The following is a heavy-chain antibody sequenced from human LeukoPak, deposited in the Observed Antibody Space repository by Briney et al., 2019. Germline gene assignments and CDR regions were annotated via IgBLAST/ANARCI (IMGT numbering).Heavy chain of an antibody. CDR3: ARDLLSYGENWFDP. CDR2: ISSSSSYI. D-gene: IGHD4-17*01. J-gene: IGHJ5*02. V-gene: IGHV3-21*01. Sequence: GGSLRLPCAASGFIFSSYSMNWVRQAPGKGLEWVSSISSSSSYIYYADSVKGRFTISRDNAKNSLYLQMNSLRAEDTAVYYCARDLLSYGENWFDPWGQGTLVTVSS. CDR1: GFIFSSYS.